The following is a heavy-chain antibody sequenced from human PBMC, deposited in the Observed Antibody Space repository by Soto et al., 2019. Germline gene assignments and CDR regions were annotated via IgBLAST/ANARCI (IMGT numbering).Heavy chain of an antibody. J-gene: IGHJ5*02. D-gene: IGHD3-3*01. CDR2: ISSSSSYI. CDR1: GFTFSSYS. V-gene: IGHV3-21*01. CDR3: ARDFVFGVAPTS. Sequence: GGSLRLSCAASGFTFSSYSMNWVRQAPGKGLEWVSSISSSSSYIYYADSVKGRFTISRDNAKNSLYLQMNSLRAEDTAVYYCARDFVFGVAPTSWGQGTPVTVSS.